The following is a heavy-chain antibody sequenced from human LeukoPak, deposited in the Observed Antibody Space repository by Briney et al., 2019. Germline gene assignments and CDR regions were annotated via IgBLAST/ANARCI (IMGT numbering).Heavy chain of an antibody. Sequence: ASVKVSCKASGYTFTSYDINWVRQATGQGLEWMGWMNPNSGTTGYAQKFQGRVTITRNTSISTAYMELSSLRSEDTAVYYCARAAYGDYAFDYWGQGTLVTVSS. CDR3: ARAAYGDYAFDY. CDR1: GYTFTSYD. V-gene: IGHV1-8*03. CDR2: MNPNSGTT. D-gene: IGHD4-17*01. J-gene: IGHJ4*02.